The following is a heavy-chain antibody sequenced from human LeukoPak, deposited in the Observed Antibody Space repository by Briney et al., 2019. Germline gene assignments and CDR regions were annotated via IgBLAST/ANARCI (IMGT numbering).Heavy chain of an antibody. J-gene: IGHJ4*02. CDR3: VASTPFDY. V-gene: IGHV3-48*02. D-gene: IGHD2-2*01. CDR2: ISSSSSTI. CDR1: GLTVSSYT. Sequence: GGSLRLSCAASGLTVSSYTMNWVRQVPGKGLEWVSYISSSSSTIYYADSVKGRFTISRDNAKNSLYLQMNSLRDEDTAVYYCVASTPFDYWGQGTLVTVSS.